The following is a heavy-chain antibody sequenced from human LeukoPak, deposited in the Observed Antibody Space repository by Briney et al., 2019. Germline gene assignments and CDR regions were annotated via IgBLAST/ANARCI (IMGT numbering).Heavy chain of an antibody. D-gene: IGHD2-2*01. J-gene: IGHJ4*02. CDR1: GFTFSSYS. CDR2: ISSSSSYI. V-gene: IGHV3-21*01. Sequence: GGSLRLSYAASGFTFSSYSMNWVRQAPGKGLEWVSSISSSSSYIYYADSVKGRFTISRDNAKNSLYLQMNSLRAEDTAVYYCASCSSTSCYFSNFDYWGQGTLVTVSS. CDR3: ASCSSTSCYFSNFDY.